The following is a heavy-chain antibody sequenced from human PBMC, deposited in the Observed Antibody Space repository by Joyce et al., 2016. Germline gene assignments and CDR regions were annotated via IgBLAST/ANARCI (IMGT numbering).Heavy chain of an antibody. J-gene: IGHJ5*02. CDR3: AREFRVPAANRYWFDP. D-gene: IGHD2-2*01. Sequence: QVQLVQSGAEVKKPGSSVKVSCKASGGTFSSYTISWVRQAPGQGGEWMGRIIPILGIANYAEKVQIRVKITADKSTRTAYMELSSLRSEDTAVYYCAREFRVPAANRYWFDPWGQGTLVTVSS. CDR2: IIPILGIA. CDR1: GGTFSSYT. V-gene: IGHV1-69*08.